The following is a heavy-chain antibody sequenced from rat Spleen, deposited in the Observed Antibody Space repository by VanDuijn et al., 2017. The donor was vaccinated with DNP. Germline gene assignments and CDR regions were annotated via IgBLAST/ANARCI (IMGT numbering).Heavy chain of an antibody. Sequence: SVTGYSITSNYWGWIRQFPGNKMEYVGHISYSGSTNYNPSLKSRISITRDTSKNLFFLHLNSVTTEDTATYYCARWTRYFDYWGQGVMVTVSS. J-gene: IGHJ2*01. CDR1: GYSITSNY. CDR2: ISYSGST. D-gene: IGHD1-7*01. CDR3: ARWTRYFDY. V-gene: IGHV3-1*01.